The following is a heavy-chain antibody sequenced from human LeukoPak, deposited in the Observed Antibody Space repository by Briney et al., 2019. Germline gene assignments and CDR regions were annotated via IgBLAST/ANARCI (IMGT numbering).Heavy chain of an antibody. CDR3: ARDQSSWFDY. Sequence: GGSLRLSCAASGFTFSSYEMNWVRQAPGKGLEWVSYISSSGSTIYYADSVKGRFTISRDNAKNSLYLQMNSLRAGDTAVYYCARDQSSWFDYWGQGTLVTVSS. V-gene: IGHV3-48*03. J-gene: IGHJ4*02. CDR1: GFTFSSYE. CDR2: ISSSGSTI. D-gene: IGHD6-13*01.